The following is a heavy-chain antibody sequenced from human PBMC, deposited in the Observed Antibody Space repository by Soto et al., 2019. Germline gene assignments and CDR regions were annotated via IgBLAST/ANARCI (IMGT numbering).Heavy chain of an antibody. CDR3: TRDSRYPNSWAFGRYFDY. D-gene: IGHD6-13*01. CDR2: IYHTGTT. Sequence: QVQLQASGPGLVKPSGTLSLTCVFSSGSVTNSNWWSWVRQPPGKGREWIGEIYHTGTTNYNPSLKSRVTMSLDKSKNQFSLNLTSVTAADTAVYYCTRDSRYPNSWAFGRYFDYCGQGTLVTVSS. V-gene: IGHV4-4*02. J-gene: IGHJ4*02. CDR1: SGSVTNSNW.